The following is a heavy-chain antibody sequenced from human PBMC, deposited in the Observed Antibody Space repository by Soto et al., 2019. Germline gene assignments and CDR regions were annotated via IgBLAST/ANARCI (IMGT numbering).Heavy chain of an antibody. CDR2: IYSGGST. CDR3: ARPTTSDAYFDY. D-gene: IGHD1-7*01. Sequence: EVQLVESGGDLIQPGGSLRLSCAVSGFTVSSNYMSWVRQAPGKGLEWVSVIYSGGSTYYADSVKGRFTISRDNSKNTLYLHMNSLRAEDTAVYYCARPTTSDAYFDYWGQGTLVTVSS. CDR1: GFTVSSNY. V-gene: IGHV3-53*01. J-gene: IGHJ4*02.